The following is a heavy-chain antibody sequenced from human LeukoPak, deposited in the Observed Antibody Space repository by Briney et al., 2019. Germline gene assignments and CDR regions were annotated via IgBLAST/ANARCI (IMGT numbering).Heavy chain of an antibody. V-gene: IGHV3-23*01. D-gene: IGHD2-15*01. Sequence: PGGSLRLSCAASGFTFSSYAIHWVRQAPGKGLEWVSAVSGSGGTTHYADSAKGRFTISRDNSKNTLYLQMNSLRAEDTAVYYCAKDPIPRGLHPLLGVFDYRGQGTLVTVSS. J-gene: IGHJ4*02. CDR3: AKDPIPRGLHPLLGVFDY. CDR1: GFTFSSYA. CDR2: VSGSGGTT.